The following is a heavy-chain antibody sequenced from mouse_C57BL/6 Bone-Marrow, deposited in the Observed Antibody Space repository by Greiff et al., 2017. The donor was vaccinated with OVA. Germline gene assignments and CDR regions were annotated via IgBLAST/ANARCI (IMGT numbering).Heavy chain of an antibody. D-gene: IGHD3-2*02. V-gene: IGHV5-9-1*02. CDR3: TRGGAYSSGYPYY. Sequence: EVKVEESGEGLVKPGGSLKLSCAASGFTFSSYAMSWVRQTPEQRLEWVAYISSGGDYIYYADTVKGRFTISRDNARNTLYLQMSSLKSEDTGMYYCTRGGAYSSGYPYYWGQGTTLTVSS. CDR1: GFTFSSYA. CDR2: ISSGGDYI. J-gene: IGHJ2*01.